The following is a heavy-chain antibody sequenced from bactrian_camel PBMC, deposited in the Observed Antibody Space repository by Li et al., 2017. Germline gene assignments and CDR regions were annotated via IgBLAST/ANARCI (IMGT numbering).Heavy chain of an antibody. D-gene: IGHD5*01. V-gene: IGHV3S53*01. CDR3: AAGLWGGVWSPCSRRQRDFGM. CDR2: IGNFGRT. CDR1: TWTYC. Sequence: HVQLVESGGGSVQAGGSLRLSCVASTWTYCMVWFRQAPGKGREGVANIGNFGRTNYADSVKGRFTISHDNGDTLYLQMNSLKPEDTAVYFCAAGLWGGVWSPCSRRQRDFGMWGQGTQVTVS. J-gene: IGHJ6*01.